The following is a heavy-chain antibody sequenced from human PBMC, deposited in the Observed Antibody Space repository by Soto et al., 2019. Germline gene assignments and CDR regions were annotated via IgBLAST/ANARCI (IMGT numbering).Heavy chain of an antibody. J-gene: IGHJ6*03. CDR1: GGSFSGYY. D-gene: IGHD2-15*01. Sequence: SETLSLTCAVYGGSFSGYYWSWIRQPPGKGLEWIGEINHSGSTNYNPSLKSRVTISVDTSKNQFSLKLSSVTAADTAVYYCARGVKKDVVVVAHYYYYYYMDVWGKGTTVTVSS. V-gene: IGHV4-34*01. CDR2: INHSGST. CDR3: ARGVKKDVVVVAHYYYYYYMDV.